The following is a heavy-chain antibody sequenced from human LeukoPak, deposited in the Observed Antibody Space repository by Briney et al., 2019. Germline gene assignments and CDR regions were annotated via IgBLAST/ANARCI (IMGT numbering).Heavy chain of an antibody. V-gene: IGHV4-39*02. D-gene: IGHD2-2*01. CDR1: GGSISSSSYY. CDR3: AREKIVVVPAAIRSFDY. CDR2: IYYSGST. Sequence: SETLSLTCTVSGGSISSSSYYWGWIRRPPGKGLEWIGSIYYSGSTYYNPSLKSRVTISVDTSKNQFSLKLSSVTAADTAVYYCAREKIVVVPAAIRSFDYWGQGTLVTVSS. J-gene: IGHJ4*02.